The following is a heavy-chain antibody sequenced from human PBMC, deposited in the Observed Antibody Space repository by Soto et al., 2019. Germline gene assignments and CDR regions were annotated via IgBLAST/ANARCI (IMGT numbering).Heavy chain of an antibody. CDR3: ARVPEDYFDY. Sequence: SETLSLTCTVSGGSVSSGSYYWSWVRQPPGKGLEWIGYIYYSGSTNYNPSLKSRVTISVDTSKNQFSLKLSSVTAADTAVYYCARVPEDYFDYWGQGTLVTVSS. CDR1: GGSVSSGSYY. J-gene: IGHJ4*02. CDR2: IYYSGST. V-gene: IGHV4-61*01. D-gene: IGHD2-15*01.